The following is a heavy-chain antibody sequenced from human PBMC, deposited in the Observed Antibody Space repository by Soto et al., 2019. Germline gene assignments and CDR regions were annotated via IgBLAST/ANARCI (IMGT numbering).Heavy chain of an antibody. CDR2: INAGNGNT. Sequence: GASVKVSCKASGYTFTSYAMHWVRQAPGQRLEWMGWINAGNGNTKYSQKFQGRVTITRDTSASTAYMELSSLRSEDTAVYYCARDSTPPGYYSGSGTYWDFSSYYSHMAVWGQGTTVTVSS. J-gene: IGHJ6*02. D-gene: IGHD3-10*01. V-gene: IGHV1-3*01. CDR1: GYTFTSYA. CDR3: ARDSTPPGYYSGSGTYWDFSSYYSHMAV.